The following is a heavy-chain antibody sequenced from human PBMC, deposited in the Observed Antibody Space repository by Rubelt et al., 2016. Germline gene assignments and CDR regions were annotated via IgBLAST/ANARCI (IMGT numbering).Heavy chain of an antibody. J-gene: IGHJ2*01. CDR2: YGGST. V-gene: IGHV4-59*01. CDR3: ARDHDTAMGLSLYFDL. Sequence: YGGSTNYNPSLKSRVTISVDRSKNQFSLQLSSVTAADTAVYYCARDHDTAMGLSLYFDLWGRGTLVTVSS. D-gene: IGHD5-18*01.